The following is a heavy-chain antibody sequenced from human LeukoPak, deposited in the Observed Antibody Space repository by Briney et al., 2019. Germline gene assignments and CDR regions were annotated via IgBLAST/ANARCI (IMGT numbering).Heavy chain of an antibody. D-gene: IGHD6-13*01. CDR2: FDPADGET. CDR1: GYIFTELS. Sequence: ASVKVSCKVSGYIFTELSIHWARQAPGKGLEWMGGFDPADGETIYAQKFQGRVTMPEDTSTDTAYMELSSLRSEDTAVYYCATHLQQLPLWNYWGQGTLVTVFS. V-gene: IGHV1-24*01. CDR3: ATHLQQLPLWNY. J-gene: IGHJ4*02.